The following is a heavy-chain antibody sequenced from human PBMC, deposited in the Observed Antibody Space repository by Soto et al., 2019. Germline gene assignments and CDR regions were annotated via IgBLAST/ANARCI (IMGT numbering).Heavy chain of an antibody. V-gene: IGHV3-53*01. CDR2: IYSGGST. D-gene: IGHD5-12*01. CDR1: GFTVSSNY. Sequence: PGGSLRLSCAASGFTVSSNYMSWVRQAPGKGLEWVSLIYSGGSTYYADSVKGRFTISRDNLKNTLYLQMNSLRAEDTAVYYCAKSRDGYNEFDYWGQGTLVTVSS. J-gene: IGHJ4*02. CDR3: AKSRDGYNEFDY.